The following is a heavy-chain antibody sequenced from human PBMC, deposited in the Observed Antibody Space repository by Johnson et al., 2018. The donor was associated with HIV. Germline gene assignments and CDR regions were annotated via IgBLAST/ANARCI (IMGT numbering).Heavy chain of an antibody. Sequence: EVQLVESGGGLVQPGGSLSLSCAASGFTFSSYDMHWVRQATGKGLEWVSAIGTAGDTYYPGSVKGRFTISSDNSKNTLYLQMNSLRAEDTAVYYCVRAYSYGAFDIWGQGTMVTVSS. CDR2: IGTAGDT. J-gene: IGHJ3*02. CDR1: GFTFSSYD. D-gene: IGHD5-18*01. CDR3: VRAYSYGAFDI. V-gene: IGHV3-13*01.